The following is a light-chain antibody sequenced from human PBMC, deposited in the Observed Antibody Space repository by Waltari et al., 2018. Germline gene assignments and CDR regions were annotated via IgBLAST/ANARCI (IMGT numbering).Light chain of an antibody. CDR2: GAS. J-gene: IGKJ2*01. CDR1: QRISNIY. CDR3: QHFGGSPPYT. Sequence: EIVLTQSPGTLSLSPGERATLSCRANQRISNIYLAWYQQKSGQAPGLLIYGASYRATGIPGRFSGSGSGTDFTLTIDRVEPEDVAVYYCQHFGGSPPYTFGQGTKLKI. V-gene: IGKV3-20*01.